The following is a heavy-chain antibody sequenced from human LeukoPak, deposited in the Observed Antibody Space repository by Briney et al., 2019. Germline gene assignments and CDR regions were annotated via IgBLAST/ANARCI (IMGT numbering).Heavy chain of an antibody. CDR3: ASESHKD. CDR1: GFTFSSYW. J-gene: IGHJ4*02. Sequence: GGSLRLSCAASGFTFSSYWMHWVRQAPGKGPVWVSRINSDGSSTSYADSVKGRFTLSRDNAKSTLYLQMNSLRAEDTAVYYCASESHKDWGQGTLVTVSS. V-gene: IGHV3-74*01. CDR2: INSDGSST.